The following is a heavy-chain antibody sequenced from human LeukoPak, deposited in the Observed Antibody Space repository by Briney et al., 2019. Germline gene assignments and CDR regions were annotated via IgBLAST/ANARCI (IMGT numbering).Heavy chain of an antibody. J-gene: IGHJ4*02. V-gene: IGHV3-7*01. CDR2: IKQDGSEK. Sequence: GGSLRLSCAASGFTFSSYWMSWVRQAPGKGLEWVANIKQDGSEKYYVDSVKGRFTISRDNAKNSLYLQMNSLRAEDTAVYYCARGGYCSSTSCYEAWFFDYWGQGTLVTVSS. D-gene: IGHD2-2*03. CDR3: ARGGYCSSTSCYEAWFFDY. CDR1: GFTFSSYW.